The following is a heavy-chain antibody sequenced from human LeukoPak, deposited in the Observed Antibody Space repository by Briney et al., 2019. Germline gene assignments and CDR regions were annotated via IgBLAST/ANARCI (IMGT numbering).Heavy chain of an antibody. V-gene: IGHV4-59*12. CDR1: GGSISSYY. D-gene: IGHD6-13*01. J-gene: IGHJ5*02. Sequence: PSETLSLTCTVSGGSISSYYWSWIRQPPGKGLEWIGYIYYSGSTNYNPSLKSRVTISVDTSKNQFSLKLSSVTAADTAVYYCARDGLGPNGYSSSWYAAGPPNGDWFDPWGQGTLVTVSS. CDR2: IYYSGST. CDR3: ARDGLGPNGYSSSWYAAGPPNGDWFDP.